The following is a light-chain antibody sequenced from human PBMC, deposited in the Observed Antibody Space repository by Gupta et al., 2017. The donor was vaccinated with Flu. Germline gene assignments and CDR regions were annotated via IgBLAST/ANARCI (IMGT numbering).Light chain of an antibody. J-gene: IGKJ3*01. CDR3: QQSYSTLFT. CDR2: AAS. CDR1: QSISSY. Sequence: SASVGDRVTITCRASQSISSYLNWYQQKPGKAPKLLIYAASSLQSGVPSRFSGSGSGTDFTLTISSLQPEDFATYYCQQSYSTLFTFGHGTKVDIK. V-gene: IGKV1-39*01.